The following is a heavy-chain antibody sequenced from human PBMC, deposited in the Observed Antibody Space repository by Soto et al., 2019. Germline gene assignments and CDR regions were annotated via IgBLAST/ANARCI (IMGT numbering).Heavy chain of an antibody. D-gene: IGHD2-2*01. J-gene: IGHJ3*02. V-gene: IGHV1-2*02. CDR2: INPNSGGT. CDR3: ARDKYQLLWNDAFDI. Sequence: ASVKVSCKASGYTFTGYYMHWVRQAPGQGLEWMGWINPNSGGTNYAQKFQGRVTMTRDTSISTAYMELSRLRSDDTAVYYCARDKYQLLWNDAFDIWGQGTMVTVSS. CDR1: GYTFTGYY.